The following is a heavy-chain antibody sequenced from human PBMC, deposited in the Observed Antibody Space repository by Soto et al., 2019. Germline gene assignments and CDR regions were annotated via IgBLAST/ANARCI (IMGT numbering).Heavy chain of an antibody. V-gene: IGHV4-34*01. Sequence: PSETLSLTCAVYGGSFSGYYWSWIRQPPGKGLEWIGEINHSGSTSYNPSLKSRVTISVDTSKNQFSLKLSSVTAADTAVYYCARGGFLTGYYPPSRYWGQGTLVTVSS. D-gene: IGHD3-9*01. CDR2: INHSGST. CDR3: ARGGFLTGYYPPSRY. J-gene: IGHJ4*02. CDR1: GGSFSGYY.